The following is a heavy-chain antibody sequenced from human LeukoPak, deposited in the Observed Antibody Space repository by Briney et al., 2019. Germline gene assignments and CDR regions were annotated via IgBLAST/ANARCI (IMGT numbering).Heavy chain of an antibody. CDR2: ISWSSGSI. V-gene: IGHV3-9*01. CDR1: GFTFDDYA. J-gene: IGHJ4*02. Sequence: GGSLRLSCAASGFTFDDYAMHWVRQAPGKGLEWVSGISWSSGSIGYADSVKGRFTISRDNAKNSLYLQMNSLRAEDTALYYCAKSALGTSPYYFDYWGQGTLVTVSS. D-gene: IGHD7-27*01. CDR3: AKSALGTSPYYFDY.